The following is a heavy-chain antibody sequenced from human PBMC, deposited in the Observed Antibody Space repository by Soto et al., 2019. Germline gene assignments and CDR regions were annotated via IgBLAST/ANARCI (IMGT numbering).Heavy chain of an antibody. V-gene: IGHV3-74*01. Sequence: EVQLVESGGGLVQPGGSLRLSCAASGFTFSSYWMHWVRQAPGKGLVWVSSISTDASSTSYADPVKGRCTISRDNAKNTLYLQMNSVRAEDTAVYYCARLPNKSPQNWGPGTLVIVSP. CDR2: ISTDASST. CDR3: ARLPNKSPQN. J-gene: IGHJ1*01. CDR1: GFTFSSYW.